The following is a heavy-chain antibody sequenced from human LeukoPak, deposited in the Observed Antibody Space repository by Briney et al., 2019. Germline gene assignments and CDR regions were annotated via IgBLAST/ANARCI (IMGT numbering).Heavy chain of an antibody. V-gene: IGHV1-18*01. CDR3: AREVAGFPCYYYGMDV. D-gene: IGHD6-19*01. J-gene: IGHJ6*02. Sequence: GASVKVSCKASGYTFTSYGISWVRQAPGQGLEWMGWISAYNGNTNYAQKLQGRVTMTTDTSTSTAYMELRSLRSDDTAVYYCAREVAGFPCYYYGMDVWGQGTTVTVSS. CDR1: GYTFTSYG. CDR2: ISAYNGNT.